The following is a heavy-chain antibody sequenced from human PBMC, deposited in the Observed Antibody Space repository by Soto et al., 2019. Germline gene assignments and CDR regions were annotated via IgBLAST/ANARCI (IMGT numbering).Heavy chain of an antibody. Sequence: PSETLSLTCAVSGGSISSGGYSWSWIRQPPGKGLEWIGYIYHSGSTYYNPSLKSRVTISVDRSKNQFSLKLSSVTAADTAVYYCARGGVDYYDSSGYSSSPNYFDSLGQGTPVTVSS. CDR2: IYHSGST. V-gene: IGHV4-30-2*01. CDR1: GGSISSGGYS. J-gene: IGHJ4*02. CDR3: ARGGVDYYDSSGYSSSPNYFDS. D-gene: IGHD3-22*01.